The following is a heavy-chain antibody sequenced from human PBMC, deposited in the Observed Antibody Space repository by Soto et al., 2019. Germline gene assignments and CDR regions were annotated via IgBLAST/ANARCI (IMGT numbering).Heavy chain of an antibody. D-gene: IGHD5-18*01. Sequence: QVQLVQSGAEVKKPGASVNVSCKASGYSFAKYAIHWVRQAPGQRLEWMGWIDGGSGNTRFSQKFQGRVTISRDPSATTAYLELTSLRSEATAVYYCARTASYAFDIWGQGTMVSIFS. CDR2: IDGGSGNT. CDR1: GYSFAKYA. CDR3: ARTASYAFDI. J-gene: IGHJ3*02. V-gene: IGHV1-3*01.